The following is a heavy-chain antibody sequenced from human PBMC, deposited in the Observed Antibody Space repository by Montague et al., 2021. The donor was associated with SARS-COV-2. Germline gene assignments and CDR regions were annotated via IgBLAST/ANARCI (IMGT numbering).Heavy chain of an antibody. CDR2: SDWDGDK. CDR3: ARGPSDTYYYNGMDV. CDR1: GFSRSTSGLC. J-gene: IGHJ6*02. Sequence: PALVKPTQTLTLTCNFSGFSRSTSGLCMTWIRQPPGKALEWLARSDWDGDKYYNTSLKSRLTISKDTSKNLVVLTMTNMDPVDTATYYCARGPSDTYYYNGMDVWGRGTTVTVSS. V-gene: IGHV2-70*11.